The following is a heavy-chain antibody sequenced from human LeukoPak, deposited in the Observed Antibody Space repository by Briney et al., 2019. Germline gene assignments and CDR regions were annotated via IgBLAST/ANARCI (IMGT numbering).Heavy chain of an antibody. CDR3: ARHEGGYVDY. D-gene: IGHD1-26*01. V-gene: IGHV5-51*07. CDR1: GYSFTSYW. J-gene: IGHJ4*02. Sequence: HGASLKISCKGSGYSFTSYWIGWVHQMPGEGLEWMGIIYPGDSDTRYSPSFQGQVTISADKSITTAYLQWSSLKASDTAMYYCARHEGGYVDYWGQGTLVTVSP. CDR2: IYPGDSDT.